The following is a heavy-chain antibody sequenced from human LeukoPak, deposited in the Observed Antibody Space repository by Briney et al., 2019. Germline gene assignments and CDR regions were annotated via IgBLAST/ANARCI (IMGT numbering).Heavy chain of an antibody. Sequence: ASVKVSCKASEYTFVAYHMHWVRQAPGQGLELMGWINPNSGGTNYAQKFQGRVTMTRDTSISTAYMELIGLRSGDTAVYYCARDLPADIWGQGTMVTVSS. CDR3: ARDLPADI. CDR1: EYTFVAYH. J-gene: IGHJ3*02. V-gene: IGHV1-2*02. CDR2: INPNSGGT.